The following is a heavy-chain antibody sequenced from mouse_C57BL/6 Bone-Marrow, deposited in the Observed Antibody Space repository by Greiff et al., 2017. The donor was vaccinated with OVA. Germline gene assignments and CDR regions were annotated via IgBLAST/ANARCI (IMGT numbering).Heavy chain of an antibody. V-gene: IGHV14-4*01. J-gene: IGHJ2*01. Sequence: VQLKESGAELVRPGASVKLSCTASGFNIKDDYMHWVKQRPEQGLEWIGWIDPENGDTEYASKFQGKATITADTSSNTAYLQLSSLTSEDTAVYYCATDSSGYEDYWGQGTTLTVSS. CDR1: GFNIKDDY. D-gene: IGHD3-2*02. CDR2: IDPENGDT. CDR3: ATDSSGYEDY.